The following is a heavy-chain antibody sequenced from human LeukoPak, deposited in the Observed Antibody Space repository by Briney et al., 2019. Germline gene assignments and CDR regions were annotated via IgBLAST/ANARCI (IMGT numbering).Heavy chain of an antibody. CDR3: ARQGGAVAGSIPTWFDP. CDR2: IYYSGST. CDR1: GGSISSSSYY. Sequence: PSETLSLTCTVSGGSISSSSYYWGWIRQPPGKGLEWIGSIYYSGSTYYNPSLKSRVTISVDTSKNQFSLKLSSVTAADTAVYYCARQGGAVAGSIPTWFDPWGQGTLVTVSS. V-gene: IGHV4-39*01. D-gene: IGHD6-19*01. J-gene: IGHJ5*02.